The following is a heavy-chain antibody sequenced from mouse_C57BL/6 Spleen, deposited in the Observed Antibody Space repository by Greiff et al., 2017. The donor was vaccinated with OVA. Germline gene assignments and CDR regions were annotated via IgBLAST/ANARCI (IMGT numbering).Heavy chain of an antibody. Sequence: VKLMESGPELVKPGASVKISCKASGYAFSSSWMNWVKQRPGKGLEWIGRIYPGDGDTNYNGKFKGKATLTADKSSSTAYMQLSSLTSEDSAVYFCARFHFDYWGQGTSVTVSS. CDR2: IYPGDGDT. J-gene: IGHJ4*01. V-gene: IGHV1-82*01. CDR1: GYAFSSSW. CDR3: ARFHFDY.